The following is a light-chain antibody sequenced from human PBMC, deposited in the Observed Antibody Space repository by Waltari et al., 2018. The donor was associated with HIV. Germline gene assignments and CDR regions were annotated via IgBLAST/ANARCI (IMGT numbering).Light chain of an antibody. J-gene: IGLJ2*01. Sequence: QSALTQPTSAYADPGHSVTIPSTRTGSDVGGDYTVPRSQQHPGKAPKLMIYEVSQRPSGVPDRFSGSKPGNTASLTVSGLQAEDEADYYCSSYAGSNNLLFGGGTKLTVL. CDR3: SSYAGSNNLL. CDR2: EVS. V-gene: IGLV2-8*01. CDR1: GSDVGGDYT.